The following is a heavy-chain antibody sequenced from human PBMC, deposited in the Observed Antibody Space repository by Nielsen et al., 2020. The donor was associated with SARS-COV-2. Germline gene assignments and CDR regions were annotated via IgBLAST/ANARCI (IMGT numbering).Heavy chain of an antibody. J-gene: IGHJ4*02. CDR1: GYTFTSYA. CDR3: ARELDERLYYDFWSGYPPGY. Sequence: ASVKVSCKASGYTFTSYAMHWVRQAPGQRLEWMGWINAGNGNTKYSQKFQGRVTITRDTSASTAYMELSSLRSEDTAVYYCARELDERLYYDFWSGYPPGYWGQGTLVTVSS. V-gene: IGHV1-3*01. CDR2: INAGNGNT. D-gene: IGHD3-3*01.